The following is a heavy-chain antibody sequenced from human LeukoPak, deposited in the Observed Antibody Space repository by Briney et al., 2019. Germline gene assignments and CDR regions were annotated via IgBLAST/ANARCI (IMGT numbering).Heavy chain of an antibody. J-gene: IGHJ4*02. CDR3: ARKSLELRGHYDY. V-gene: IGHV1-2*02. Sequence: ASVKVSCKTSGYTFTDYYIHWVRQAPGQGLEWMGWVNPNIGDTNYAQKFQDRVTMTRDRSITTAYMELSRLTSDDTAVYYCARKSLELRGHYDYWGQGSLVTVSS. CDR2: VNPNIGDT. CDR1: GYTFTDYY. D-gene: IGHD1-7*01.